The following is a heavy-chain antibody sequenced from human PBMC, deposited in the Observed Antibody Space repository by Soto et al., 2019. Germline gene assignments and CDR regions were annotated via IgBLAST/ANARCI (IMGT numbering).Heavy chain of an antibody. V-gene: IGHV3-9*01. CDR2: ISWNSGSI. D-gene: IGHD6-6*01. J-gene: IGHJ3*02. Sequence: GGSLRLSCAASGFTFDDYGMHWVRQAPGKGLEWVSGISWNSGSIGYADSVKGRFTISRDNAKNSLYLQMNSLRAEDTALYSCAKEYSSSSDPFDIWGQGTTVTVSS. CDR3: AKEYSSSSDPFDI. CDR1: GFTFDDYG.